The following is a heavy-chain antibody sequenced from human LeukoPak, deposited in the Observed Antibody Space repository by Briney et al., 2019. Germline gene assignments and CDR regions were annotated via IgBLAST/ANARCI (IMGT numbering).Heavy chain of an antibody. V-gene: IGHV3-21*01. CDR2: ISSSSSYI. J-gene: IGHJ3*02. CDR3: ARERIQLWLIEHAFDI. D-gene: IGHD5-18*01. Sequence: GGSLRLSCAASGFTFSSYSMNWVRQAPGKGLEWVSSISSSSSYIYYADSVKGRFTISRDNAKNSLYLQMSSLRAEDTAVYYCARERIQLWLIEHAFDIWGQGTMVTVSS. CDR1: GFTFSSYS.